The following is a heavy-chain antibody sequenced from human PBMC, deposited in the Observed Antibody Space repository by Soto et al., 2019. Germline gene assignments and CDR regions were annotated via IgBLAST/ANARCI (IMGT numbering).Heavy chain of an antibody. J-gene: IGHJ1*01. CDR3: ARHGSNSGSYSKYVQY. CDR2: IYNSGKT. D-gene: IGHD1-26*01. CDR1: GDSISSSSLY. Sequence: QLQLQESGPGLVKPSETVSLTCTVSGDSISSSSLYWGWIRQPPGKGLEWIGSIYNSGKTYYSPSLESRVTISVDTSKNQFSLKLSSVTAADTAVYYCARHGSNSGSYSKYVQYWGQGTLVAVSS. V-gene: IGHV4-39*01.